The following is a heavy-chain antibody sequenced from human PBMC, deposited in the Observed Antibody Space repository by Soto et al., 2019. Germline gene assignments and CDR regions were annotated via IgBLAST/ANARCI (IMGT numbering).Heavy chain of an antibody. CDR1: GFTFISYA. CDR3: ARSRHGSGSYTHFYYGLDV. J-gene: IGHJ6*02. Sequence: QVQLVESGGGVVQPGRSLILSCAASGFTFISYAMHWVRQAPGKGLEWVAVISFDGSTEYYADSVKGRFTISRDNSKNTVYLQMNSLRSEDTAVYYCARSRHGSGSYTHFYYGLDVWGQGTTVTVSS. D-gene: IGHD3-10*01. CDR2: ISFDGSTE. V-gene: IGHV3-30-3*01.